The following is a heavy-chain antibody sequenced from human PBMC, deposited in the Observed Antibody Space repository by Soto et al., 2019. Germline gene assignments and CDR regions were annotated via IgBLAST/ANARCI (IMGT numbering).Heavy chain of an antibody. CDR1: GYTFTDHY. CDR3: AKGNSGSYLDAFDI. Sequence: QVQLEQSGTEVKKPGASVKVSCKASGYTFTDHYVQWVRQAPGQGLEWMGWISPKSGVTNYAQKFRCRVTMTRDTSIGTAYMDLSRLRSDDTAVYYCAKGNSGSYLDAFDIWGQGTMVTVSS. D-gene: IGHD1-26*01. J-gene: IGHJ3*02. CDR2: ISPKSGVT. V-gene: IGHV1-2*02.